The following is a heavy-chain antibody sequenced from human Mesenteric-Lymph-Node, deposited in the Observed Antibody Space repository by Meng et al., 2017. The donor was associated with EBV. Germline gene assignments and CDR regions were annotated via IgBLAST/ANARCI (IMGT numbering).Heavy chain of an antibody. J-gene: IGHJ4*02. CDR2: IYHSGRT. Sequence: QELLEQAGPGLVKPSGTLSLTCAVSGGSIRSSNWWSWVRQPPGKGLEWIGEIYHSGRTSYNPSLKSRVSLSVEKSKNHFSLNLSSVTAADTAVYYCARVTVTGGYYFDYWGQGSLVTVSS. CDR3: ARVTVTGGYYFDY. CDR1: GGSIRSSNW. D-gene: IGHD4-17*01. V-gene: IGHV4-4*02.